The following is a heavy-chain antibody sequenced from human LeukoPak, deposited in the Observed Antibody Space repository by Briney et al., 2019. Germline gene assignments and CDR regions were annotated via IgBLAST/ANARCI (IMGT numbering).Heavy chain of an antibody. Sequence: QPGGSLRLSCAASGFTFSSYGMHWVRQAPGKGLEWVAFIRYDGSNKYYADSVKGRFTISRDNSKNTLYLQMNSLRAEDTAVYYCARAFSGVGDAYDIWGQGTMVTVSS. V-gene: IGHV3-30*02. CDR3: ARAFSGVGDAYDI. CDR1: GFTFSSYG. D-gene: IGHD1-26*01. J-gene: IGHJ3*02. CDR2: IRYDGSNK.